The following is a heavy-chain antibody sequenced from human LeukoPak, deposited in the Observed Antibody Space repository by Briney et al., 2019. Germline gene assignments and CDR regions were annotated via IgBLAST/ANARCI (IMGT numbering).Heavy chain of an antibody. CDR2: ISGSGGST. CDR1: GFTFSSYA. Sequence: GGSLRLSCAASGFTFSSYAMSWVRQAPGKGLEWVSAISGSGGSTYYADSVKGRFTISRDNSKNTLYLQMNSLRAEDTAVYYCATGTAACYYYYYMDVWRKGTTVTVS. D-gene: IGHD6-13*01. V-gene: IGHV3-23*01. CDR3: ATGTAACYYYYYMDV. J-gene: IGHJ6*03.